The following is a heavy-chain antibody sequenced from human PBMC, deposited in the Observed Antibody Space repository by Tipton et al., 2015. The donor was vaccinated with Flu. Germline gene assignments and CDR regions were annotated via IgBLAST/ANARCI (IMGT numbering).Heavy chain of an antibody. CDR3: ARRKTVTTRLTYFDY. V-gene: IGHV4-30-2*01. CDR1: GASISSGGNS. J-gene: IGHJ4*02. CDR2: IYHSGTT. Sequence: TLSLTCSVSGASISSGGNSWSWIRQPPGKGLEWIGYIYHSGTTYYNPSLKSRVTISGDRSRNQFSLKLTSVTAADTAVYYCARRKTVTTRLTYFDYWGQGTLVTVSS. D-gene: IGHD4-17*01.